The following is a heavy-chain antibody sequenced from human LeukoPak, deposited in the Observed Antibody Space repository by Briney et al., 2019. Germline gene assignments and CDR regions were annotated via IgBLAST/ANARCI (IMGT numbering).Heavy chain of an antibody. V-gene: IGHV3-30*02. D-gene: IGHD6-13*01. Sequence: SAGSLRLSCEASGCTFSNSDMHWVRQAPGKGLEWVAFIRYDGRKKYYADSVKGRFTISRDNSKNTLYLQMNSLRTEDTAVFYCAKGHRTWYFFDYWGQGPLATVSS. J-gene: IGHJ4*02. CDR1: GCTFSNSD. CDR2: IRYDGRKK. CDR3: AKGHRTWYFFDY.